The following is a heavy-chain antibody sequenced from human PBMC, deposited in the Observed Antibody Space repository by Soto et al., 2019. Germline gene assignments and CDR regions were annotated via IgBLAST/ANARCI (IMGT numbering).Heavy chain of an antibody. J-gene: IGHJ4*02. V-gene: IGHV5-10-1*01. CDR2: IDCSDSYI. CDR1: GCTFTSYF. D-gene: IGHD5-12*01. CDR3: ARHDGRGWPFDH. Sequence: VAAQRISGKGSGCTFTSYFMTWLPQMPGKGPEWVATIDCSDSYINYSPSFQGHVTISADKSVSTAYLQWSSLKASDSAMYYCARHDGRGWPFDHWGLGTLVTVSS.